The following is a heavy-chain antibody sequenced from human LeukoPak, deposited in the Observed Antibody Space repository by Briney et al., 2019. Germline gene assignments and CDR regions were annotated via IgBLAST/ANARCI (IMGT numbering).Heavy chain of an antibody. V-gene: IGHV4-4*07. Sequence: SETLSLTCSVSGGSIRSFYWSWLRQPAGKGLEWIGRIYTGGLTNYNPSLKSRVTMSIDMSKNQFSLKLSSVAAADAAVYYCARFTSSSSMDVWGKGTTVTVSS. J-gene: IGHJ6*03. CDR3: ARFTSSSSMDV. D-gene: IGHD6-6*01. CDR2: IYTGGLT. CDR1: GGSIRSFY.